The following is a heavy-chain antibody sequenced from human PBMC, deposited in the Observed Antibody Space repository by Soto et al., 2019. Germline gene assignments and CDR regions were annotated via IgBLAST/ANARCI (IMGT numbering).Heavy chain of an antibody. CDR1: GFTFSSYA. CDR3: ARESGDGYYYGMDV. V-gene: IGHV3-30-3*01. J-gene: IGHJ6*02. Sequence: PGGSLRLSCAASGFTFSSYAIHWVRQAPGKGLEWVAVISYDGSNKYYADSVKGRFTISRDNSKNTLYLQMNSLRAEDTAVYYCARESGDGYYYGMDVWGQGPTVTVSS. CDR2: ISYDGSNK. D-gene: IGHD1-26*01.